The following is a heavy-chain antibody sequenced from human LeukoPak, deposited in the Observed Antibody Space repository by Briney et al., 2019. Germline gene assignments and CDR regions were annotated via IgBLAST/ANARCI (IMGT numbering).Heavy chain of an antibody. D-gene: IGHD2-21*01. CDR2: IYTSGST. Sequence: PSETLSLTCTVSGGSISSYYWSWIRQPAGKGLEWIGRIYTSGSTNYNPSLKSRVTMSVDTSKNQFSLKLSSVTAADTAVYYCARSRLLAYCGGSPCAFDIWGQGTMVTVSS. V-gene: IGHV4-4*07. CDR1: GGSISSYY. J-gene: IGHJ3*02. CDR3: ARSRLLAYCGGSPCAFDI.